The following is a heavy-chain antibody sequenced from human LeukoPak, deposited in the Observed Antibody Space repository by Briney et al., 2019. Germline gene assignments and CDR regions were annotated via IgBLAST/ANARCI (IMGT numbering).Heavy chain of an antibody. D-gene: IGHD6-6*01. CDR3: ARGSIAARLVDY. Sequence: ASVKVSCKASGYTFTSYYMHWVRQAPGQGLEWMGRINPNSGGTNYAQKFQGRVTMTRDASISTAYMELSRLRSDDTAVYYCARGSIAARLVDYWGQGTLVTVSS. CDR1: GYTFTSYY. CDR2: INPNSGGT. V-gene: IGHV1-2*06. J-gene: IGHJ4*02.